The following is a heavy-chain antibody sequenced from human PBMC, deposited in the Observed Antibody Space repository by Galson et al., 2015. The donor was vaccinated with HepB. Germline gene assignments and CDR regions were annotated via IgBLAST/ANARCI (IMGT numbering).Heavy chain of an antibody. CDR2: FGTAGDT. CDR3: ARGGYGDSNWHFDL. CDR1: GFIFSNYD. D-gene: IGHD4-17*01. V-gene: IGHV3-13*01. Sequence: SLRLSCAASGFIFSNYDMHCVRQATGQGLEWVSAFGTAGDTYYPGSVKGRFTISRENAKNSLYLQMNSLRVGDTAVYYCARGGYGDSNWHFDLWGRGTLVTVSS. J-gene: IGHJ2*01.